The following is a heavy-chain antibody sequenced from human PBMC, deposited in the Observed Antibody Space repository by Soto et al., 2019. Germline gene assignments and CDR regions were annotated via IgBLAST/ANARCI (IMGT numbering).Heavy chain of an antibody. CDR2: IVVGSGNT. CDR1: RFTFPSSA. Sequence: ASVKVSCKASRFTFPSSAVHWVRQAREQRLEWIGWIVVGSGNTKYAQKFQERVTITRDMSTSTAYMELSSLRSEDTAVYYCAADQDIVVVVAGGMDVWGQGTTVTVSS. D-gene: IGHD2-15*01. J-gene: IGHJ6*02. V-gene: IGHV1-58*01. CDR3: AADQDIVVVVAGGMDV.